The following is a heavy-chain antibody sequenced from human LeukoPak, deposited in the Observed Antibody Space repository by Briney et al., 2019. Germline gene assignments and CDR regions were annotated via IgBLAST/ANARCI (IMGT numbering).Heavy chain of an antibody. Sequence: PSETLSLTCTASGGSISSSSYYWGWIRQPPGKGLEWIGSIYYSGSTYYNPSLKSRVTISVDTSKNQFSLKLSSVTAADTAVYYCARDYGSGSYYPNWFDPWGQGTLVTVSS. J-gene: IGHJ5*02. CDR3: ARDYGSGSYYPNWFDP. CDR2: IYYSGST. CDR1: GGSISSSSYY. D-gene: IGHD3-10*01. V-gene: IGHV4-39*07.